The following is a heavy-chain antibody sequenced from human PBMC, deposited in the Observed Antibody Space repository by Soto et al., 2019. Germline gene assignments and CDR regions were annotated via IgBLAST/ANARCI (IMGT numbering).Heavy chain of an antibody. J-gene: IGHJ4*02. CDR3: ARAYYYDSSGYYDFDY. V-gene: IGHV1-2*04. CDR1: GYTFTGYY. D-gene: IGHD3-22*01. Sequence: ASVKVSCKASGYTFTGYYMHWVRQAPGQGLEWMGWINPNSGGTNYAQKFQGWVTMTRDTSISTAYMELSRLRPDDTAVYYCARAYYYDSSGYYDFDYWGQGTLVTVSS. CDR2: INPNSGGT.